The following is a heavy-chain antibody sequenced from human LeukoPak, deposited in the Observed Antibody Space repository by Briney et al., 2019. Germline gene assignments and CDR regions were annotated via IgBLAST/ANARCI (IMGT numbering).Heavy chain of an antibody. CDR2: ISYDGSNK. Sequence: GRSLRLSCAASGFTFSSYGMHWVRQAPGKGLDWVAVISYDGSNKYYADSVKGRFTISRDNSKNTLYLQMNSLRAEDTAVYYCAKDKAAAGTNYFDYWGQGTLVTVSS. J-gene: IGHJ4*02. CDR1: GFTFSSYG. V-gene: IGHV3-30*18. D-gene: IGHD6-13*01. CDR3: AKDKAAAGTNYFDY.